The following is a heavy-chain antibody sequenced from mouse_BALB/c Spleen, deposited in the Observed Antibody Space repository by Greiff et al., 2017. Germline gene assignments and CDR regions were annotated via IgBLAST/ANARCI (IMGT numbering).Heavy chain of an antibody. Sequence: DVMLVESGGGLVKPGGSLKLSCAASGFTFSDYYMYWVRQTPEKRLEWVATISDGGSYTYYPDSVKGRFTISRDNAKNNLYLQMSSLKSEDTAMYYCARDKAYGYDEFAYWGQGTLVTVSA. CDR3: ARDKAYGYDEFAY. CDR2: ISDGGSYT. CDR1: GFTFSDYY. D-gene: IGHD2-2*01. V-gene: IGHV5-4*02. J-gene: IGHJ3*01.